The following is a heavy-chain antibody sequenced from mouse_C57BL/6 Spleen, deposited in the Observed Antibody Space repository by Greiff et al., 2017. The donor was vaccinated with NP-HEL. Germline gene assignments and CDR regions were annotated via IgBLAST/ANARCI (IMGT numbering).Heavy chain of an antibody. CDR2: IYPGDGDT. D-gene: IGHD1-1*01. CDR3: AYSTVVEDY. Sequence: VQGVESGPELVKPGASVKISCKASGYAFSSSWMNWVKQRPGKGLEWIGRIYPGDGDTNYNGKFKGKATLTADKSSSTAYMQLSSLTSEDSAVYFCAYSTVVEDYWGQGTTLTVSS. J-gene: IGHJ2*01. V-gene: IGHV1-82*01. CDR1: GYAFSSSW.